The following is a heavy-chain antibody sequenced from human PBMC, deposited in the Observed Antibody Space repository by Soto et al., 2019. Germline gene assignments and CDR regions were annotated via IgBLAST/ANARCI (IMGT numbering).Heavy chain of an antibody. CDR2: ISYDGSNK. D-gene: IGHD2-2*01. V-gene: IGHV3-30*03. CDR1: GFTFSSYG. CDR3: ARAPSTDWVFDL. J-gene: IGHJ2*01. Sequence: GGSLRLSCAASGFTFSSYGMHWVRQAPGKGLEWVAVISYDGSNKYYADSVKGRFTISRDNSKNTLYLQMTSLRADDTAVYYCARAPSTDWVFDLWGRGTLVTVSS.